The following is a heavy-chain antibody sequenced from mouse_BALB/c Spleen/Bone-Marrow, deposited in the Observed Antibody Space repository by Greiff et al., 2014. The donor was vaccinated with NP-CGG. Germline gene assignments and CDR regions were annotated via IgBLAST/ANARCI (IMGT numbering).Heavy chain of an antibody. Sequence: EVQLQQSGAELVKPGASVKLSCTASGFNIKDTYMHWVKQRPEQGLEWIGRIDPANGNTKYDPKFQGKATITADTSSNTAYLQHSSRTSEDTTVNYCARSYGSSPIDYWGQGTTLTVSS. J-gene: IGHJ2*01. V-gene: IGHV14-3*02. CDR2: IDPANGNT. CDR1: GFNIKDTY. D-gene: IGHD1-1*01. CDR3: ARSYGSSPIDY.